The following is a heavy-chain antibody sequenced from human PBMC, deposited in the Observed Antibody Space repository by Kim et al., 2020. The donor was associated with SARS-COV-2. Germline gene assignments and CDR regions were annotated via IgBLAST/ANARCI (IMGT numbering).Heavy chain of an antibody. J-gene: IGHJ6*02. D-gene: IGHD1-1*01. Sequence: SETLSLTCNVSGGSLSSYYWSWIRQPPGKGLEWIGSIYSSGSTDYNPSLKSRVTISLDTSKNQFSLKLSSVTAADTAVYYCAKDEQLAGLYYYGLDVWGQGATVTVS. V-gene: IGHV4-59*13. CDR3: AKDEQLAGLYYYGLDV. CDR2: IYSSGST. CDR1: GGSLSSYY.